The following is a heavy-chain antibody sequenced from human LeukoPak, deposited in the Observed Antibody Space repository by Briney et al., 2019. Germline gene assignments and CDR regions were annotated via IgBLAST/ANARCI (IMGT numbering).Heavy chain of an antibody. Sequence: GRSLRLSCAASGFTFDDYAMHWVRQAPGKGLEWVSGISWNSGSIGYADSVKGRFTIFRDNAKNSLYLQMNSLSAEDLALYYCAKGTSSGWHQGGDYWGQGTLVTVSS. J-gene: IGHJ4*02. CDR3: AKGTSSGWHQGGDY. D-gene: IGHD6-19*01. CDR2: ISWNSGSI. V-gene: IGHV3-9*03. CDR1: GFTFDDYA.